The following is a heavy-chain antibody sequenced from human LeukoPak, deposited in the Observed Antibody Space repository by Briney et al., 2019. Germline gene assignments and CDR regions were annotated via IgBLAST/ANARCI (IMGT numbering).Heavy chain of an antibody. CDR1: GFSFSTYT. V-gene: IGHV3-72*01. CDR2: IRNKANSYTT. D-gene: IGHD2-15*01. Sequence: GGSLRLSCAASGFSFSTYTMDWVRQAPGKGLDWVGRIRNKANSYTTEYAASVKGRFTISRDDSKNSLYLQMNSLKIEDTAVYYCAKAHPRSRFDSWGQGTLVTVSS. CDR3: AKAHPRSRFDS. J-gene: IGHJ4*02.